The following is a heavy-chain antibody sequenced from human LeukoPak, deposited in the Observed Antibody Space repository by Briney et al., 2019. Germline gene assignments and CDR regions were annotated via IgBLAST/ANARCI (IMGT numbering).Heavy chain of an antibody. V-gene: IGHV1-18*01. Sequence: GASVKVSCKASGGTFSSYAISWVRQAPGQGLEWMGWISAYNGNTNYAQKLQGRVTMTTDTSTSTAYMELRSLRSDDTAVYYCARTGLTPDTAMVSWGQGTLVTVSS. CDR2: ISAYNGNT. CDR3: ARTGLTPDTAMVS. J-gene: IGHJ4*02. CDR1: GGTFSSYA. D-gene: IGHD5-18*01.